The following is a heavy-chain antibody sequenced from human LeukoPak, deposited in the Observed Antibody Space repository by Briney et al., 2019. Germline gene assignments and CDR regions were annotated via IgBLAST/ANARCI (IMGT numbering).Heavy chain of an antibody. D-gene: IGHD3-10*01. CDR2: IRYDGSNK. Sequence: GGSLRLSCGASGFTFSNYWMSWVRQAPGKGLEWVAFIRYDGSNKYYTDSVKGRFTISRDNSKNTLYLQMNSLRAEDTAVYYCATGDPYGSGSYYNIAGVEGYWGQGTLVTVSS. CDR1: GFTFSNYW. J-gene: IGHJ4*02. CDR3: ATGDPYGSGSYYNIAGVEGY. V-gene: IGHV3-30*02.